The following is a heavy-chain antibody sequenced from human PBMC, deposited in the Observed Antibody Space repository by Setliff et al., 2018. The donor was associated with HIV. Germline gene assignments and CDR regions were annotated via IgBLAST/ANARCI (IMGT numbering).Heavy chain of an antibody. Sequence: PSETLSLTCTVSGGSISSYYWSWIRQPPGKGLEWIGYIYYSGSTNYNPSLKSRVTISVDTSNNRFSLNLRSATVADTAVYFCARDHELGAFDLWGQGTMVTVSS. J-gene: IGHJ3*01. CDR1: GGSISSYY. CDR3: ARDHELGAFDL. CDR2: IYYSGST. D-gene: IGHD1-26*01. V-gene: IGHV4-59*01.